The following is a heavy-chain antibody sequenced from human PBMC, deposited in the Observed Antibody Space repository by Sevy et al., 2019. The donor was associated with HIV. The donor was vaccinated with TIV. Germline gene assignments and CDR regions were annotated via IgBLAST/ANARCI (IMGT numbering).Heavy chain of an antibody. CDR1: GFTFSDHY. CDR2: TRNRPNSYTT. CDR3: VRGPNCGVGGCQQISPYCLDV. V-gene: IGHV3-72*01. J-gene: IGHJ6*03. Sequence: GGSLRLSCAASGFTFSDHYVDWVRQAPGKGLEWVGHTRNRPNSYTTEYAASVKGRFTISRDDSRNSVYLQMNSLKTTDSAVYYCVRGPNCGVGGCQQISPYCLDVWGKGATVTVSS. D-gene: IGHD2-15*01.